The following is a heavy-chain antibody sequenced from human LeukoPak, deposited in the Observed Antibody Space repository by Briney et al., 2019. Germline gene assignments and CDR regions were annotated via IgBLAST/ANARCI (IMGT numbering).Heavy chain of an antibody. CDR1: GYRFTSYW. Sequence: GESLQISCQGSGYRFTSYWIGWVRQLPGKGLEWMGIIYPGDSDTRYSPSFQGQVTISVDKSISTPYLQWSSLKASDTAMYYCARHGSGNQLHDYWGQGTLVTVSS. D-gene: IGHD3-10*01. CDR2: IYPGDSDT. V-gene: IGHV5-51*01. J-gene: IGHJ4*02. CDR3: ARHGSGNQLHDY.